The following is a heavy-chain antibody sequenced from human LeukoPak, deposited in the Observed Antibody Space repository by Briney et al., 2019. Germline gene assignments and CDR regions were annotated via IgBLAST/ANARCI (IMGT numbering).Heavy chain of an antibody. CDR1: GGSISSGSYY. CDR3: ARVSGYDWESFYDY. CDR2: IYYSGSS. V-gene: IGHV4-61*10. D-gene: IGHD5-12*01. J-gene: IGHJ4*02. Sequence: SETLSLTCTVSGGSISSGSYYWSWLRQPAGKGLEWIGYIYYSGSSNYNPSLKSRVTISVDTSKNQFSLKLRSVTAADTAVYYCARVSGYDWESFYDYWGQGTLVTVSS.